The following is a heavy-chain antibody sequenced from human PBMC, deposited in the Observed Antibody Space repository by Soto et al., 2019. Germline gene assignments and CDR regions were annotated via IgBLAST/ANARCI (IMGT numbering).Heavy chain of an antibody. CDR1: GGSISSYY. J-gene: IGHJ6*02. Sequence: SETLSLTCTVSGGSISSYYWSWIRQPPGKGLEWIGYIYHSGSTYYNPSLKSRVTISVDRSKNQFSLKLSSVTAADTAVYYCARVTDVWGQGTTVTVSS. V-gene: IGHV4-59*12. CDR2: IYHSGST. CDR3: ARVTDV.